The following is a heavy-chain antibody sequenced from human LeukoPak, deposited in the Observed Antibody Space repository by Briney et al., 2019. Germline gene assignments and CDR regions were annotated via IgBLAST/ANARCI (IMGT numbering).Heavy chain of an antibody. Sequence: PSETLSLTCTVSGGSISSYYWSWIRQPAGKGLEWIGRIYTSGSTNYNPSLKSRVTMSVDTSKNQFSLKLSSVTAADTAVYYCARDLYCGGDCYPSPFDYWGQGILVTVSS. D-gene: IGHD2-21*01. CDR1: GGSISSYY. J-gene: IGHJ4*02. V-gene: IGHV4-4*07. CDR3: ARDLYCGGDCYPSPFDY. CDR2: IYTSGST.